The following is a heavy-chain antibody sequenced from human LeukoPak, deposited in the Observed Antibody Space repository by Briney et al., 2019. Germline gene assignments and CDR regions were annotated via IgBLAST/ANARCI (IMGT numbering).Heavy chain of an antibody. CDR1: GGSFSGYY. J-gene: IGHJ5*02. V-gene: IGHV4-34*01. Sequence: SETLSLTCAVYGGSFSGYYWSWIRQPPGKGLEWIGEINHSGSTNYNPSLKSRFTISVDTSKNQFSLKLSSVTAADTAVYYCARGQYSMIVVVDDNWFDPWGQGTLVTVSS. CDR3: ARGQYSMIVVVDDNWFDP. D-gene: IGHD3-22*01. CDR2: INHSGST.